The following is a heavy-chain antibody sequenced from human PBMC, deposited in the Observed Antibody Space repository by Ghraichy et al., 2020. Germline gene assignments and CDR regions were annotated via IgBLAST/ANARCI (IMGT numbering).Heavy chain of an antibody. V-gene: IGHV3-23*01. CDR2: IGGSGGDT. Sequence: GGSLRLSCAASGFTFSMSGMSWVRQAPGKGLEWVLSIGGSGGDTYYADSVKGRFTISRDTSKNTLYLQMNSLRAEDTAVYSCAILTVVPTTIPNWGQGTLVTVSS. CDR1: GFTFSMSG. D-gene: IGHD2-2*02. CDR3: AILTVVPTTIPN. J-gene: IGHJ4*02.